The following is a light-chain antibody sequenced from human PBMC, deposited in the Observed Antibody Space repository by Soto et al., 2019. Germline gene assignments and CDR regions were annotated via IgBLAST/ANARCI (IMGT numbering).Light chain of an antibody. CDR3: AAWDDSLNGVV. J-gene: IGLJ2*01. CDR1: TSNIGSNT. CDR2: SHN. Sequence: QPVLTQPPSASGTPGQRVTISCSGSTSNIGSNTVNWYQQLPGTAPQLLIYSHNQRPSGVPDRFSGSKSGTSASLAISGLQSEDEADYYCAAWDDSLNGVVFGGGTKVTVL. V-gene: IGLV1-44*01.